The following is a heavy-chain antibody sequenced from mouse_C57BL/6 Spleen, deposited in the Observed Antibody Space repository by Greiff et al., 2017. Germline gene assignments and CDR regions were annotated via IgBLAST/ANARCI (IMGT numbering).Heavy chain of an antibody. V-gene: IGHV1-55*01. J-gene: IGHJ4*01. D-gene: IGHD2-4*01. Sequence: QVQLQQPGAELVKPGASVTMSCKASGYTFTSYWITWVKQRPGQGLEWIGDIYPGSGSTNYNEKFKSKATLTVDTSSSTAYMQLSSLTSEDSAVXYCERSNYDYDEGRYAMDYWGQGTSVTVSS. CDR1: GYTFTSYW. CDR3: ERSNYDYDEGRYAMDY. CDR2: IYPGSGST.